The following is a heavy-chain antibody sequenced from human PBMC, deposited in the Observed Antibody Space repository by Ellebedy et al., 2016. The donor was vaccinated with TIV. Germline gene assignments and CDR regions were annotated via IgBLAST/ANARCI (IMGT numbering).Heavy chain of an antibody. CDR1: GFTFSTYW. V-gene: IGHV3-7*01. J-gene: IGHJ4*02. CDR3: ARALGGGDCY. CDR2: IKQDGSEK. Sequence: GGSLRLXCAASGFTFSTYWMHWVRQAPGKGLEWVANIKQDGSEKYYVDSVKGRFTISRDNAKNSLYLQMNSLRAEDTAVYYCARALGGGDCYWGQGTLVTVPS. D-gene: IGHD2-21*02.